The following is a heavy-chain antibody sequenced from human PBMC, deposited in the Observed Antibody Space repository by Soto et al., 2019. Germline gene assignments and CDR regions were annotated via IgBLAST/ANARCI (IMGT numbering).Heavy chain of an antibody. CDR2: IGYDGSYK. Sequence: GWSLRLSCTDSVFTVSSSGKQWVRRAPGKGLEWVAGIGYDGSYKDCADSVKGRFTISRDNSKNTLYLQMNSLRADDTAVYYCAKGGPESEYAVYAFDIWGQGTMVTVSS. V-gene: IGHV3-33*06. D-gene: IGHD2-2*01. J-gene: IGHJ3*02. CDR3: AKGGPESEYAVYAFDI. CDR1: VFTVSSSG.